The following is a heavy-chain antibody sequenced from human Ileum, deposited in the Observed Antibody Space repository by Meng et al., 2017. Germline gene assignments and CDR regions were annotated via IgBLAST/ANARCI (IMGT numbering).Heavy chain of an antibody. D-gene: IGHD4-17*01. CDR1: GFSFSTFT. Sequence: GWSGGGLVMTGGSLAPSCDAFGFSFSTFTMNWVRQAPGKGLEWVSSISSRSSDIYYADSVRGRFTISRDNAKNSLFLQIHSLRAEDTAVYYCGRDSYGDYPPIIGGQGTLVTVSS. CDR2: ISSRSSDI. V-gene: IGHV3-21*01. J-gene: IGHJ4*02. CDR3: GRDSYGDYPPII.